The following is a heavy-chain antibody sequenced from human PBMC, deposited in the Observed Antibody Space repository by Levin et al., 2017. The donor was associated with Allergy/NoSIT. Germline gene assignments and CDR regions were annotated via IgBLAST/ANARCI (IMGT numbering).Heavy chain of an antibody. Sequence: GGSRRLSCKASGYTFTSYGISWVRQAPGQGLEWMGWISAYNGNTNYAQKLQGRVTMTTDTSTSTAYMELRSLRSDDTAVYYCARDIGSSYDILTGYYMNAFDSWGQGTMVTVSS. CDR1: GYTFTSYG. J-gene: IGHJ3*02. CDR2: ISAYNGNT. D-gene: IGHD3-9*01. CDR3: ARDIGSSYDILTGYYMNAFDS. V-gene: IGHV1-18*01.